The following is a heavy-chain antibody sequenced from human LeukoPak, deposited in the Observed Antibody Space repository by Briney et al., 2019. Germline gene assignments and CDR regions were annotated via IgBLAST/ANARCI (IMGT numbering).Heavy chain of an antibody. J-gene: IGHJ5*02. V-gene: IGHV3-7*01. CDR2: IRQNGNEK. D-gene: IGHD3-16*01. Sequence: GGSLRLSCEASGFTFSAYGMSWVRQAPGKGLEWVASIRQNGNEKYYVDSVKGRFIISRDNAEKSVSLQMSSLRDEDTAIYYCARLLGESTIYDLWGQGTLVTVSS. CDR1: GFTFSAYG. CDR3: ARLLGESTIYDL.